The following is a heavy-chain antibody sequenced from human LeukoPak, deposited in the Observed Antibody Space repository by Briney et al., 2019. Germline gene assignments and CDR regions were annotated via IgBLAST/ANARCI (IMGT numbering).Heavy chain of an antibody. D-gene: IGHD3-10*01. CDR3: ARRTRVGCYLDR. Sequence: PSETLSLTCSVSGGSISSRYYWGWIRQSPGKGLEWMGGLYYTGSTYYNPSLKSRITISVDTSKNQFSLKLTSVTAADTAVYYGARRTRVGCYLDRWGRGTPVTAS. CDR1: GGSISSRYY. J-gene: IGHJ2*01. CDR2: LYYTGST. V-gene: IGHV4-39*01.